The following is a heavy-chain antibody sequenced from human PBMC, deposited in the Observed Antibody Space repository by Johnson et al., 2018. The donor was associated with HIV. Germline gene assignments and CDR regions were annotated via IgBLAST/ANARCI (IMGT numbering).Heavy chain of an antibody. CDR1: GFTFDDYA. D-gene: IGHD1-26*01. J-gene: IGHJ3*02. Sequence: VQLVEPGGGLVQPGRSLRLSCVASGFTFDDYAMHWVRQAPGKGLQWVSGINWNGDNTGYGDSVKGRFTIFRDNAKNSLYLQMNRLRAEDTALYYCARGGMRGELGAFDIWGQGTMVTVSS. CDR3: ARGGMRGELGAFDI. V-gene: IGHV3-20*04. CDR2: INWNGDNT.